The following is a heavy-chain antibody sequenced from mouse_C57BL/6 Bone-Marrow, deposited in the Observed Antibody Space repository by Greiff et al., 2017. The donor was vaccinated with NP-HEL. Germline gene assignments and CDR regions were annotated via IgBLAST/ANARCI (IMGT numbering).Heavy chain of an antibody. J-gene: IGHJ3*01. CDR2: IYPRDGST. CDR3: ARNGISTPFAY. V-gene: IGHV1-78*01. Sequence: VQLQQSDAELVKPGASVKISCKVSGYTFTDHTIHWMKQRPEQGLEWIGYIYPRDGSTKYNEKFKGKATFTADTSSNTAYMQLSSLTTEDSAIYYCARNGISTPFAYWGQGTLVTVSA. CDR1: GYTFTDHT. D-gene: IGHD2-1*01.